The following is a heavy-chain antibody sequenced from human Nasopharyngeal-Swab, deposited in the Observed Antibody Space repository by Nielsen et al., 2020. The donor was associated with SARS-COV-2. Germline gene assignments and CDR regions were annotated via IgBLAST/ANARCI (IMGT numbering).Heavy chain of an antibody. V-gene: IGHV1-45*02. CDR2: ITPFNGNA. D-gene: IGHD2-8*01. CDR3: ASGQCINGVCNPTDGLDV. CDR1: GFSITYRF. Sequence: SVKVSCKASGFSITYRFLHWMRQAPGQALEWMGWITPFNGNAKYAQKFQGRVSITRDGSRTTASLELSSLRPDDTATYFCASGQCINGVCNPTDGLDVWGQGTSVTVS. J-gene: IGHJ6*02.